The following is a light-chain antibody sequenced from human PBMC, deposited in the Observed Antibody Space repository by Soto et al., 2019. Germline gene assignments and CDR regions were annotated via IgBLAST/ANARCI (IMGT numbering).Light chain of an antibody. CDR3: QHYGSSPLT. CDR2: GAS. V-gene: IGKV3-20*01. Sequence: EVVLTQSPGTLSLSPGERATLSCRASQSVSSNYLAWYQQKPGQAPRVLIYGASSRATGIPDRFSGSGSGTDFSLTLSRLEPEDFAVYYCQHYGSSPLTFGGGTKVEIK. CDR1: QSVSSNY. J-gene: IGKJ4*01.